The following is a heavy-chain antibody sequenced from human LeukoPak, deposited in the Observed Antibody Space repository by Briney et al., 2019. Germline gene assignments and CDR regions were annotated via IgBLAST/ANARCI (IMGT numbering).Heavy chain of an antibody. D-gene: IGHD5-12*01. CDR3: ARRAYGGYEFDY. Sequence: GESLKISCKGSGYSFTTYWIAWVRQMPGKGPEWMGIVYPGDSDIRYSPSFQGQVTISVDKSISTAYLQWSGLKASDTAMYYCARRAYGGYEFDYWGQGTLVTVSS. V-gene: IGHV5-51*01. J-gene: IGHJ4*02. CDR2: VYPGDSDI. CDR1: GYSFTTYW.